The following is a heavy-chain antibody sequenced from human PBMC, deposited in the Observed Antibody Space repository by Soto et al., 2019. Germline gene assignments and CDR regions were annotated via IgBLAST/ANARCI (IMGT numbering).Heavy chain of an antibody. J-gene: IGHJ6*02. D-gene: IGHD2-2*01. CDR2: INPNSGGT. CDR3: ARVGVVVPAAMPPYYGMDV. CDR1: GYTFTGYY. V-gene: IGHV1-2*02. Sequence: ASVKVSCKASGYTFTGYYMHWVRQAPGQGLEWMGWINPNSGGTNYAQKFQGRVTMTRDTSISTAYMELSRLRSDDTAVYYCARVGVVVPAAMPPYYGMDVWGQGTTVTVSS.